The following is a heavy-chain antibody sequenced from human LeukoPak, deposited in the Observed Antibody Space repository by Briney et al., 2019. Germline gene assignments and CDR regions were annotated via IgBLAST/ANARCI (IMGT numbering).Heavy chain of an antibody. D-gene: IGHD3-3*01. CDR3: AGRDGWSGYYNDYFDY. J-gene: IGHJ4*02. CDR2: IYYSGGT. Sequence: SQRLSLTCTVSGGSISSYYWGWIRQPQGKGLGWIGYIYYSGGTPSNPSLKSRVTISVDTSKNQFSLKLSSVTAADTAVYYCAGRDGWSGYYNDYFDYWGQGTLVTVSS. V-gene: IGHV4-59*01. CDR1: GGSISSYY.